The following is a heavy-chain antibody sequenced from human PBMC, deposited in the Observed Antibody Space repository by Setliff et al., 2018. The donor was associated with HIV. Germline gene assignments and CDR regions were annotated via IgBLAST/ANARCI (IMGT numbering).Heavy chain of an antibody. CDR1: EFTFRTHA. CDR2: IYSAGSA. Sequence: GGSLRLSCAASEFTFRTHAMSWVRQAPGKGLEWVSVIYSAGSAYYVDSVKGRFSISRDNSNNTVYLQMDSLRGDDTAVYYCARVLSRSYYGMDVWGQGTTVTVSS. J-gene: IGHJ6*02. D-gene: IGHD3-16*02. CDR3: ARVLSRSYYGMDV. V-gene: IGHV3-23*03.